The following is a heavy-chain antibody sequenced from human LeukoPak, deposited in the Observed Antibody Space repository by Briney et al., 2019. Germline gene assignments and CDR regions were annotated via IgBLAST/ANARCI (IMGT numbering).Heavy chain of an antibody. D-gene: IGHD5-24*01. CDR1: GFTFSSYS. V-gene: IGHV3-48*01. CDR3: AKDRPSTPVGMATRGGAY. Sequence: GGSLRLSCAASGFTFSSYSMNWVRQAPGKGLEWVSHISSSSSTIYYADSVKGRFTISRDNAKNSLYLQMNSLRAEDTAVYYCAKDRPSTPVGMATRGGAYWGQGTLVTVSS. J-gene: IGHJ4*02. CDR2: ISSSSSTI.